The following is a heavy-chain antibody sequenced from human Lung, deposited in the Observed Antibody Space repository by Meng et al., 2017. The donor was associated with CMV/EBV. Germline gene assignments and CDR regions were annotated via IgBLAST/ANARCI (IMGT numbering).Heavy chain of an antibody. Sequence: GKTAGAPVKISCKATGYTLTSYDINWLRQATGQGLELMGWMNPNSGNTGYAQKFQGRVTMTRNTSISTAYMELSSLRSEDTAVYYCARGYCSGGSCPVFDPWGQGTLVTVPQ. V-gene: IGHV1-8*01. CDR2: MNPNSGNT. CDR3: ARGYCSGGSCPVFDP. CDR1: GYTLTSYD. J-gene: IGHJ5*02. D-gene: IGHD2-15*01.